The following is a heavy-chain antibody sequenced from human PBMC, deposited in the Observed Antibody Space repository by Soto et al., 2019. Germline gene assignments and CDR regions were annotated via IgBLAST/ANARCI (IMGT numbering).Heavy chain of an antibody. Sequence: SVKVSGKATCGTFSGYAISWVRQAPGQGLEWLGGILPTSDTPNYAQKFQARVTLTADDSTNTAYMELRGLRSGDTAVYYCARGYDVNSELDYWGQGTLVTVSS. V-gene: IGHV1-69*13. CDR2: ILPTSDTP. D-gene: IGHD3-22*01. CDR3: ARGYDVNSELDY. CDR1: CGTFSGYA. J-gene: IGHJ4*02.